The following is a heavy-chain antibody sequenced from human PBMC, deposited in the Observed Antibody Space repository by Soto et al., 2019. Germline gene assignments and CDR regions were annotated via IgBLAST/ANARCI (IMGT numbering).Heavy chain of an antibody. CDR1: GFTFSTYW. CDR3: VMDFWGLKGY. Sequence: EVHLVESGGGLVQPGGSLRLSCAASGFTFSTYWMTWVRQAPGKGLEWVADIKKDGSEKYYLDSVKGRFTISRDNAKGSVYVLKSSPRAEDPAVYYCVMDFWGLKGYGGQGTLVTVSS. J-gene: IGHJ4*02. CDR2: IKKDGSEK. D-gene: IGHD3-16*01. V-gene: IGHV3-7*04.